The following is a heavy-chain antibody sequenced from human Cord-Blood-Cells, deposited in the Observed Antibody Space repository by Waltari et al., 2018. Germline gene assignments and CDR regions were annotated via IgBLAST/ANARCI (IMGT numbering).Heavy chain of an antibody. CDR2: FDPEDGET. Sequence: QVQLVQSGAEVKKPGASVKVSCKVSGYTLTELPIHWVRQAPGKGLEWMGGFDPEDGETIYAQKFQGRVTMTEDTSTDTAYMELSSLRSEDTAVYYCATDRRDGYNYGDAFDIWGQGTMVTVSS. D-gene: IGHD5-12*01. CDR1: GYTLTELP. V-gene: IGHV1-24*01. CDR3: ATDRRDGYNYGDAFDI. J-gene: IGHJ3*02.